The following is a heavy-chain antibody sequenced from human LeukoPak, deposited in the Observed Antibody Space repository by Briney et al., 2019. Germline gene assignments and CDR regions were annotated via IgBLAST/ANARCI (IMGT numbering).Heavy chain of an antibody. D-gene: IGHD6-19*01. V-gene: IGHV3-74*01. CDR3: ATGYSSGCFDY. CDR1: GFTFSNYW. CDR2: INSDGTT. J-gene: IGHJ4*02. Sequence: GGSLRLSCAASGFTFSNYWMHWVRQVPGKGLVWVSRINSDGTTNYADSVKGRFTISRDSAKNTLYLQMNSLRPEDTAVYYCATGYSSGCFDYWGQGTLVTVSS.